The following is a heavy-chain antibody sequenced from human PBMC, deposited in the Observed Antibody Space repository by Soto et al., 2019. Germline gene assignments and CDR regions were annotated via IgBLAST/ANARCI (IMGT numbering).Heavy chain of an antibody. J-gene: IGHJ4*02. D-gene: IGHD4-17*01. Sequence: GGSLRLSCAASGFTFSSYSMNWVRQAPGKGLEWVSYISSSSSTIYYADSVKGRFTISRDNAKNSLYLQMNSLRAEDTAVYYCARDPRGNGDYEDYWGQGTLVTVSS. V-gene: IGHV3-48*01. CDR3: ARDPRGNGDYEDY. CDR1: GFTFSSYS. CDR2: ISSSSSTI.